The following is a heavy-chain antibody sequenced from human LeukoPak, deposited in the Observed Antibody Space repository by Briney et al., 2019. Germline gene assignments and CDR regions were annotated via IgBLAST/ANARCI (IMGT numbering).Heavy chain of an antibody. D-gene: IGHD6-19*01. CDR1: GFTFSSYS. J-gene: IGHJ4*02. CDR3: ARDWGGSGWYLYFDY. V-gene: IGHV3-48*04. CDR2: ISSSSSTI. Sequence: GGSLRLSCAASGFTFSSYSMNWVRQAPGKGLEWVSYISSSSSTIYYVDSVKGRFTISRDNAKNSLYLQMNSLRAEDTAVYYCARDWGGSGWYLYFDYWGQGTLVTVSS.